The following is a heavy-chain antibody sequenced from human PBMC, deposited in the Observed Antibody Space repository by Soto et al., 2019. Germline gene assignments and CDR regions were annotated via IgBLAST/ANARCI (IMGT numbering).Heavy chain of an antibody. CDR3: ATGQKRLRWNPGYWFDP. CDR2: GSGSGGST. D-gene: IGHD4-17*01. V-gene: IGHV3-23*01. CDR1: GVAFSSCA. J-gene: IGHJ5*02. Sequence: SGGSLRLSCAASGVAFSSCAMSWVRQAPGKGLGWVSAGSGSGGSTYYADPVEGRFTISRDNSKNTLYLQMISLRREHTAVYYCATGQKRLRWNPGYWFDPWGQGTMVTVSS.